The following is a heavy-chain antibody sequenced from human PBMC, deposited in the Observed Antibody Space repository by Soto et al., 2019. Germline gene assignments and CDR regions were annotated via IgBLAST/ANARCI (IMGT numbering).Heavy chain of an antibody. CDR2: FYPGDPDT. CDR1: GYYFPSYW. Sequence: GESLKISCKGSGYYFPSYWIGWVRQMPGKGLEWMGIFYPGDPDTRYSPSFQGQVTISADRSISTAYLQWSSLKPSETAMYYCGRKGNGAEGFDYWGQGTLVTVSS. J-gene: IGHJ4*02. CDR3: GRKGNGAEGFDY. D-gene: IGHD4-17*01. V-gene: IGHV5-51*01.